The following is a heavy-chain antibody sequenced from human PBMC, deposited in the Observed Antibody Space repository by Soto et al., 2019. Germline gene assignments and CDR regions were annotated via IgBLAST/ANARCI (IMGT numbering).Heavy chain of an antibody. CDR1: GFTFTSYA. CDR2: IVVGSGNT. CDR3: AAGRRDGYNYAPRFDY. D-gene: IGHD5-12*01. J-gene: IGHJ4*02. V-gene: IGHV1-58*01. Sequence: SVKVSCKASGFTFTSYAVQWVRQARGQRLEWIGWIVVGSGNTNYAQKFQEGVTITRDMSTSTAYMELSSLRSEDTAVYYCAAGRRDGYNYAPRFDYWGQGTLVTVSS.